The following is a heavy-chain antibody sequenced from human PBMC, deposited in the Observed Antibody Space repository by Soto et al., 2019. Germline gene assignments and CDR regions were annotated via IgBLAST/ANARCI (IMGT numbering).Heavy chain of an antibody. D-gene: IGHD6-19*01. CDR1: GFTFSSYG. CDR3: ARSGYSSGWYWISSEAYYYYGMDV. J-gene: IGHJ6*02. Sequence: QPGGSLRLSCAASGFTFSSYGMHWVRQAPGKGLEWVAVISYDGSNKYYADSVKGRFTISRDNAKNTLYLQMNSLRAEDTAVYYCARSGYSSGWYWISSEAYYYYGMDVWGQGTTVTVSS. CDR2: ISYDGSNK. V-gene: IGHV3-30*03.